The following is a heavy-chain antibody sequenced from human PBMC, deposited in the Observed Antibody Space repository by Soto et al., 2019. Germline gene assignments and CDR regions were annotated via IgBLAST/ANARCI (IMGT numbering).Heavy chain of an antibody. CDR3: AISSGWYWFDP. CDR2: INHSGST. CDR1: GGSFSGYY. V-gene: IGHV4-34*01. Sequence: QVQLQQWGAGLLKPSETLSLTCAVYGGSFSGYYWNWIRQPPGKGLEWIGEINHSGSTNYNPSLKSRVTISVDTSKNQFSLKLSSVTAADTAVYYCAISSGWYWFDPWGQGTLVTVSS. J-gene: IGHJ5*02. D-gene: IGHD6-19*01.